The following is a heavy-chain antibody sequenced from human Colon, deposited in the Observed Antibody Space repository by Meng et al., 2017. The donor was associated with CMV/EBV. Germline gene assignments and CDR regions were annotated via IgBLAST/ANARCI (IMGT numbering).Heavy chain of an antibody. CDR1: GFTFRDHA. J-gene: IGHJ4*02. Sequence: GGSLRLSCVGSGFTFRDHAMGWVRQAPGKGLEWVSSISGSGSATFYADSVKGRFTISRDSSTNTLSVQMNNLRAEDTAVYYCAKSLFAMGQVFYFDTWGLGPPVTVSS. V-gene: IGHV3-23*01. D-gene: IGHD3-10*02. CDR2: ISGSGSAT. CDR3: AKSLFAMGQVFYFDT.